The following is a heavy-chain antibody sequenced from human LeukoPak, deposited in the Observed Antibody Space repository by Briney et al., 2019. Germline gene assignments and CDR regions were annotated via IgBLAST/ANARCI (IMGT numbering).Heavy chain of an antibody. CDR3: ASRDSSSPFDY. Sequence: SEPLSLTCTVSGGSISSSSYYWGWIRQPPGKGLEWIGSIYYSGSTYYNPSLKSRVTISVDTSKNQFSLKLSSVTAADTAVYYCASRDSSSPFDYWGQGTLVTVSS. CDR1: GGSISSSSYY. J-gene: IGHJ4*02. V-gene: IGHV4-39*01. D-gene: IGHD6-13*01. CDR2: IYYSGST.